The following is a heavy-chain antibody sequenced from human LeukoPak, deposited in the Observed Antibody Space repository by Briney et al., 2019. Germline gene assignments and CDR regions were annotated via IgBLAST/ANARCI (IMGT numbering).Heavy chain of an antibody. CDR1: GFTFSSYA. J-gene: IGHJ5*02. D-gene: IGHD3-3*01. Sequence: GGSLRLSCAASGFTFSSYAMSWVRQAPGKGLEWASAISNSGGSTYYADSVKGRFTISRDNSKNTLYLQMNSLRAEDTAVYYCAKRLRITIFGDNDPWGQGTLVTVSS. CDR2: ISNSGGST. V-gene: IGHV3-23*01. CDR3: AKRLRITIFGDNDP.